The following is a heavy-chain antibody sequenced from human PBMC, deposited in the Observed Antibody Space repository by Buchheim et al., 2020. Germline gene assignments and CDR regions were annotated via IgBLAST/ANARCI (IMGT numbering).Heavy chain of an antibody. D-gene: IGHD2-2*01. CDR3: AREGKGYCGSTSCYSYFDY. CDR2: IFHSGST. V-gene: IGHV4-4*02. J-gene: IGHJ4*02. CDR1: GGSISSSNW. Sequence: QVQLQESGPGLVKPSGTLSLTCAVSGGSISSSNWWSWVRRPPEKGLEWIGEIFHSGSTNYNPSLKSRVTISVDRSKNQFSLKLTSVTAADTAFYYCAREGKGYCGSTSCYSYFDYWGQGTL.